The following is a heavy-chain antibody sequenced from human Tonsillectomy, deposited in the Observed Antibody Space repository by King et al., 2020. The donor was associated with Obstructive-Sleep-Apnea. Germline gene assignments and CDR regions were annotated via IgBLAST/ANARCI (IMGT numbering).Heavy chain of an antibody. D-gene: IGHD3-10*01. V-gene: IGHV1-69*04. CDR1: GGTFSNYA. CDR2: IVPIVGIP. J-gene: IGHJ2*01. Sequence: QLVQSGAEVKKPGSSVKVSCKASGGTFSNYALSWVRQAPRQGLEWMGRIVPIVGIPNYAQKLQGRVTITADKSTRTAYMELGSLTSEDTAVYFCARDAVYGSGNYHWYFDLWGRGTLVTVSS. CDR3: ARDAVYGSGNYHWYFDL.